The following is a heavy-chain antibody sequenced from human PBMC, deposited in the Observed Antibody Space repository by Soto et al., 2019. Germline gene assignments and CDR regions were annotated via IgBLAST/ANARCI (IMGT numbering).Heavy chain of an antibody. CDR1: GFTFNIYG. J-gene: IGHJ4*02. V-gene: IGHV3-30*18. Sequence: GGSLRLSCAASGFTFNIYGMHWVRQAPDKGLEWVALISYDGSNQYYADSVKGRFTISRDNSKNTLFLQMNSLRADDTAVYYFAKDQASGQGSFDSWGQGTLVTVSS. CDR2: ISYDGSNQ. CDR3: AKDQASGQGSFDS.